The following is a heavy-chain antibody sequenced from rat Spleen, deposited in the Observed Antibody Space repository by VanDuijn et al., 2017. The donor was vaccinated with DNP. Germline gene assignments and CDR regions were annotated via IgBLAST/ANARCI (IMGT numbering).Heavy chain of an antibody. V-gene: IGHV5-25*01. D-gene: IGHD1-3*01. CDR1: GFTFSNYY. CDR3: ARLPLFLTTVTTLFAY. Sequence: EVQLVESGGGLVQPGRSLKLSCAASGFTFSNYYMAWVRQAPKKGLEWVATISTSGSRTYYPDSVKGRFTISRDNAKSSLYLQLNSLKSEDRATYYCARLPLFLTTVTTLFAYWGQGTLVTVSS. CDR2: ISTSGSRT. J-gene: IGHJ3*01.